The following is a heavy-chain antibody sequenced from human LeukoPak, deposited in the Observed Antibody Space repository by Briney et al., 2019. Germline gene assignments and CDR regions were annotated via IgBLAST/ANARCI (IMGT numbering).Heavy chain of an antibody. CDR3: ARVPEHYRSRLGI. CDR1: ADSDNTNNYY. J-gene: IGHJ3*02. V-gene: IGHV4-39*07. CDR2: VNHNGSA. Sequence: NPSETLSLTCTVSADSDNTNNYYWAWIRQPPGKGLEWIGEVNHNGSANYNPSLKSRVTISVDTSKNQFSLRLTPVTVADTAVYYCARVPEHYRSRLGIWGQGTMVTVSS. D-gene: IGHD1-26*01.